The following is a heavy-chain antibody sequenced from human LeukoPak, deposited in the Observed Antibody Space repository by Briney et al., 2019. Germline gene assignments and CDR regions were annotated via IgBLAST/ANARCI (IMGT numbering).Heavy chain of an antibody. D-gene: IGHD2-8*02. CDR3: TKATPDGTGCIDY. Sequence: GGSLRLSCAACGFTFRNAWMSWVRQAPGKGLEWVGRIKSKTDGGTTDYVAPVKGRFSISRDDAKNTLYLQMNSLKTEDTAVYYCTKATPDGTGCIDYWGQGNLVTVSS. CDR2: IKSKTDGGTT. CDR1: GFTFRNAW. J-gene: IGHJ4*02. V-gene: IGHV3-15*01.